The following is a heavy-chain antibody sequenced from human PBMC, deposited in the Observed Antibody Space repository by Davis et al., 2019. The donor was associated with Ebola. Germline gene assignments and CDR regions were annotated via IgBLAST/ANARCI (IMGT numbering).Heavy chain of an antibody. D-gene: IGHD6-19*01. CDR1: GFTFSSYG. Sequence: GESLKISCAASGFTFSSYGMHWVRQAPGKGLEWVAVISYDGSNKYYADSVKGRFTISRDNSKNTLYLQMNSLRAEDTAVYYCAKDLGAVAGTNGMDVWGQGTTVTVSS. V-gene: IGHV3-30*18. CDR3: AKDLGAVAGTNGMDV. J-gene: IGHJ6*02. CDR2: ISYDGSNK.